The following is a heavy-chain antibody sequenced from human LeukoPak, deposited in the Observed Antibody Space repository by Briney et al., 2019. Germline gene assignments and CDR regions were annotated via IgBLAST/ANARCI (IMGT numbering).Heavy chain of an antibody. CDR1: GITLSNYG. V-gene: IGHV3-23*01. CDR3: AKRGVVIRVILVGFHKQAYYFDS. CDR2: ISDSGGSS. D-gene: IGHD3-22*01. J-gene: IGHJ4*02. Sequence: GGSLRLSCAVSGITLSNYGMSWVRQAPGKGLEWVAGISDSGGSSNCADSVKGRFTISRDNPKNTLYLQMNSLRAEDTAVYFCAKRGVVIRVILVGFHKQAYYFDSWGQGALVTVSS.